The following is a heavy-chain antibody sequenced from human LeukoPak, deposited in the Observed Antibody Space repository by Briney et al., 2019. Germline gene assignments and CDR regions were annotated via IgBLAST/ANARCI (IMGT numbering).Heavy chain of an antibody. J-gene: IGHJ4*02. D-gene: IGHD2-2*01. CDR1: GFTFSSYG. CDR2: IRYDGSNK. Sequence: GGSLRLSCAASGFTFSSYGMHWVRQAPGKGLEWVAFIRYDGSNKYYADSVKGRFTISRDNSKNTLYLQMNSLGAADTAVYYCAKDGGGYCNNSSCWGQGTLVTVSS. V-gene: IGHV3-30*02. CDR3: AKDGGGYCNNSSC.